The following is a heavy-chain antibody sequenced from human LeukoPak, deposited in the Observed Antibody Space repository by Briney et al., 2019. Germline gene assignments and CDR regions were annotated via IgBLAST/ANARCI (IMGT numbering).Heavy chain of an antibody. CDR2: FDPEDGET. J-gene: IGHJ5*02. D-gene: IGHD2-2*01. Sequence: ASVKVSCKVSGYTLTELSMHWVQQAPGKGLEWMGGFDPEDGETIYAQKFQGRVTMTEDTSTDTAYMELSSLRSEDTAVYYCATEGDCSSTSCYRRWFDPWGQGTLVTVSS. CDR1: GYTLTELS. V-gene: IGHV1-24*01. CDR3: ATEGDCSSTSCYRRWFDP.